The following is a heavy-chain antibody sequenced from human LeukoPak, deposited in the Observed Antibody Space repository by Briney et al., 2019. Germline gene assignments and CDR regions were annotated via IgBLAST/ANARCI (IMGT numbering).Heavy chain of an antibody. CDR1: GITFSSYG. D-gene: IGHD1-26*01. Sequence: GGSLRLSRAASGITFSSYGIHWGRQAPGKGLNWVAFIRYDGSEEYYADSVKGRFTISRDNSKKTLYLQMNSLRGEDTAVYHCAASYSETQLYYFDYWGQGNLVTVSS. CDR3: AASYSETQLYYFDY. V-gene: IGHV3-30*02. J-gene: IGHJ4*02. CDR2: IRYDGSEE.